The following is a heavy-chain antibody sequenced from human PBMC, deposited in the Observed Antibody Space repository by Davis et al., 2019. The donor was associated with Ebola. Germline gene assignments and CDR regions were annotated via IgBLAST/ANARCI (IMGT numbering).Heavy chain of an antibody. Sequence: GESLKISCAASGFTFSSYGMHWARQAPGKGLEWVAVISYDGSNKYYADSVKGRFTISRDNSKNTLYLQMNSLRAEDTAVYYCAKEVLERPEVLYYYYGTDVWGQGTTVTVSS. CDR1: GFTFSSYG. V-gene: IGHV3-30*18. D-gene: IGHD1-1*01. CDR2: ISYDGSNK. CDR3: AKEVLERPEVLYYYYGTDV. J-gene: IGHJ6*02.